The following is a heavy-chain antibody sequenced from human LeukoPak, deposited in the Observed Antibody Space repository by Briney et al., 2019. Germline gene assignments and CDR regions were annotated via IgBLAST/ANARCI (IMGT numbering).Heavy chain of an antibody. CDR1: GFTFSSYS. D-gene: IGHD5-18*01. CDR3: ARDPTWIQLWSYFDY. Sequence: GGSLRLSCAASGFTFSSYSMNWVRQAPGKGLEWVSSISSSSSYIYYADSVKGRFTISRDNAKNSLYLQMNSLRAEDTAVYYCARDPTWIQLWSYFDYWGQGTLVTVSS. J-gene: IGHJ4*02. CDR2: ISSSSSYI. V-gene: IGHV3-21*01.